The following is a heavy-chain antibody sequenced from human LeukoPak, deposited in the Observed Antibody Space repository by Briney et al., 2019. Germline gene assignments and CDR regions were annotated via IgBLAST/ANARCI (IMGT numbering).Heavy chain of an antibody. CDR1: GDSVSIKSAA. D-gene: IGHD3-9*01. Sequence: SQTLSLTCAISGDSVSIKSAAWTWIRQSPSRGLEWLGRTYFRSKWYYDYAVSVKSRVTINPDTSRNQFSLQLNSVTPEDTAVYFCARDPRVHTYDILTGDYTEGVYYFDSWGQGTLVTVSS. V-gene: IGHV6-1*01. CDR2: TYFRSKWYY. CDR3: ARDPRVHTYDILTGDYTEGVYYFDS. J-gene: IGHJ4*02.